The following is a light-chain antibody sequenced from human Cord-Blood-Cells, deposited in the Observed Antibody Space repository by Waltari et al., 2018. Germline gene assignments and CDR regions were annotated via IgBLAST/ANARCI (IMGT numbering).Light chain of an antibody. J-gene: IGKJ4*01. CDR3: MQALQTPLT. CDR1: QSLLHSNGYNY. V-gene: IGKV2-28*01. CDR2: LGS. Sequence: DTVMTQSLLSLPVTPGEPASISCMSSQSLLHSNGYNYLDWYLQKPGQSPQLLIYLGSNRASGVPDRFSGSGSGTDFTLKISRVEAEDVGVYYCMQALQTPLTFGGGTKVEIK.